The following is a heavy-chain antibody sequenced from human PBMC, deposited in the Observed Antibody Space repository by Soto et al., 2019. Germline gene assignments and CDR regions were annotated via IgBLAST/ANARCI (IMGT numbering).Heavy chain of an antibody. J-gene: IGHJ5*02. CDR3: ARVRDWLDP. Sequence: SETLSLTCAVYGGSFSGYYWNWIRQPPGKGLEWIGEIDHSGYTNYNPSLKSRVTISVDTSKNQFSLRLTSVTAADTAVYYCARVRDWLDPWGQRTMVTV. CDR2: IDHSGYT. D-gene: IGHD3-3*01. V-gene: IGHV4-34*01. CDR1: GGSFSGYY.